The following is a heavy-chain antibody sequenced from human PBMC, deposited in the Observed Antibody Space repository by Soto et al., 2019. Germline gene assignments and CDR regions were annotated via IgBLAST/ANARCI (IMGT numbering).Heavy chain of an antibody. D-gene: IGHD5-18*01. CDR3: VRSSSGCFDY. J-gene: IGHJ4*02. V-gene: IGHV3-74*01. Sequence: EVQLLESGGGLVQPGGTLTLSCAASGFTLSHYWMHWVRQVPGRGLVWVSRLNYAGSSTHYADSVKGRFTISRDNAKNTLYLQMSSLIAEDTAIYYCVRSSSGCFDYWGQGTVVTVSS. CDR1: GFTLSHYW. CDR2: LNYAGSST.